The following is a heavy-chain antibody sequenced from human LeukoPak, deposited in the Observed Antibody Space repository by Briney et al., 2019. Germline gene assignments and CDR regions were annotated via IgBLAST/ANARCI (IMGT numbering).Heavy chain of an antibody. J-gene: IGHJ4*02. Sequence: GGSLRLSCAASGFTFSSYEMNWVRQAPGKGLEWVSYISSSGSTIYYADSVKGRFTISRDNAKNSLYLRMNSLRAEDTAVYYCARGEQQLVPFDYWGQGTLVTVSS. D-gene: IGHD6-13*01. CDR2: ISSSGSTI. V-gene: IGHV3-48*03. CDR1: GFTFSSYE. CDR3: ARGEQQLVPFDY.